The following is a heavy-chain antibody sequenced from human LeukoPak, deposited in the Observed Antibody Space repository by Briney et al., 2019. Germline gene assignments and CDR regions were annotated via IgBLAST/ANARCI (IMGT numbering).Heavy chain of an antibody. V-gene: IGHV5-51*01. CDR2: IYPGNSDT. CDR1: GYTFTNYW. CDR3: ARRSYGDYYFDY. J-gene: IGHJ4*02. Sequence: GESLKISCKGSGYTFTNYWIGWVRQMPGKGLEWMGIIYPGNSDTRYSPSFQGQVTISADKSISTAHLQWSSLKASDTAMFYCARRSYGDYYFDYWGQGTLVTVSS. D-gene: IGHD4-17*01.